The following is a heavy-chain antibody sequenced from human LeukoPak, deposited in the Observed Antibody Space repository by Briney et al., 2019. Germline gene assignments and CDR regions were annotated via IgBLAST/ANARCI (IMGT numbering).Heavy chain of an antibody. V-gene: IGHV4-59*01. Sequence: PSETLSLTCTVSGGSISSYYWSWIRQPPGKGLEWFGYIYYSGSTNYNPSLKSRVTISVDTSKNQFSLKLSSVTAADTAVYYCARVTTIFGVAPYYYYMDVWGKGTTVTVSS. CDR2: IYYSGST. CDR1: GGSISSYY. CDR3: ARVTTIFGVAPYYYYMDV. D-gene: IGHD3-3*01. J-gene: IGHJ6*03.